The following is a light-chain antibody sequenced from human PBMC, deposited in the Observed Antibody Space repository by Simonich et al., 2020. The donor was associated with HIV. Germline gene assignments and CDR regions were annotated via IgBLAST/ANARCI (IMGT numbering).Light chain of an antibody. CDR3: QQYVSSPVT. J-gene: IGKJ3*01. Sequence: EIVLTQSPGTLSLSPGERATISCRASQSVSSNYLAWYQQKPGLAPRLLIYDSSSRATGIPDRFSGSGSGTDFTLTISRLEPEDFAVYYCQQYVSSPVTFGPGTTVDIK. V-gene: IGKV3D-20*01. CDR2: DSS. CDR1: QSVSSNY.